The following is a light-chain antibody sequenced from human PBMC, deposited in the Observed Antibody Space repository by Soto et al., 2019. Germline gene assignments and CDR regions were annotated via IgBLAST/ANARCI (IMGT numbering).Light chain of an antibody. Sequence: DIQMTQSPSSLSASVGGRVTITCRASQGISTYLAWYQQKPGKVPKLLVYAASTLQSGVPSRFSGSGSGTEFTLTISSLQPEDVATYYCHKYNSAPLSFGGGTKVEIK. CDR2: AAS. V-gene: IGKV1-27*01. CDR3: HKYNSAPLS. CDR1: QGISTY. J-gene: IGKJ4*01.